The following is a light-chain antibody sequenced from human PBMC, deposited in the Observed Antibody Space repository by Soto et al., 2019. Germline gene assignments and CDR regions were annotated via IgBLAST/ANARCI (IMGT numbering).Light chain of an antibody. J-gene: IGLJ2*01. Sequence: QPVLTQSPSASASLGASVKLTCTLSSGHSNYAIAWHQQQPEKGPRHLMTLNSDGSHTKGDGIPDRFSGSSSGAERYLSISSLESEDGADYYCQTWGTGIEDVVFGGGTKVTVI. V-gene: IGLV4-69*01. CDR2: LNSDGSH. CDR1: SGHSNYA. CDR3: QTWGTGIEDVV.